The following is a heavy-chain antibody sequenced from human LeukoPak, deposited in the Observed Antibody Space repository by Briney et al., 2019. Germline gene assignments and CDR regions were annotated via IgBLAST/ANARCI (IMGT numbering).Heavy chain of an antibody. CDR2: INSDGSST. Sequence: GGSLRLSCAASGFTFSNYWMYWVRHAPGKGLVWVSCINSDGSSTNYADSVKGRFTISRDNAKNTLFLQMNSLRAEDTAVYYCARDVRDFWSGSYYFDSWGQGTLVTVSP. CDR3: ARDVRDFWSGSYYFDS. J-gene: IGHJ4*02. V-gene: IGHV3-74*01. CDR1: GFTFSNYW. D-gene: IGHD3-3*01.